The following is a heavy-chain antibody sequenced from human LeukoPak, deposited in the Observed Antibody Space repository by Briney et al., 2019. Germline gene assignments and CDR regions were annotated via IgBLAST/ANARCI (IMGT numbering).Heavy chain of an antibody. V-gene: IGHV1-69*04. D-gene: IGHD6-6*01. CDR1: GGTFSSYA. CDR3: AGQQLVIDLFLDYLYFQH. J-gene: IGHJ1*01. Sequence: ASVKVSCKASGGTFSSYAISWVRQAPGQGLEWMGRIIPIFGIANYAQKFQGRVTITADKSTSTAYMELSSLRSEDTAVYYCAGQQLVIDLFLDYLYFQHWGQGTLVTVSS. CDR2: IIPIFGIA.